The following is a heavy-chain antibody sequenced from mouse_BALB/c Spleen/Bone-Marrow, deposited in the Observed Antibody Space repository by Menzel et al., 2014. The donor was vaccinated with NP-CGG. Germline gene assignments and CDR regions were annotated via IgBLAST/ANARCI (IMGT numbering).Heavy chain of an antibody. V-gene: IGHV14-3*02. J-gene: IGHJ4*01. Sequence: VQLQQSGAELVKPGASVKLSCTASGFNIKDTYMHWVKQRPEQGLEWIGRIDPANGNTKYDPKFQGKATITADTSSNTAYLQLSSLSSEDTAVYYCARWEYYAMDYWGQGTSVPVSS. CDR2: IDPANGNT. CDR1: GFNIKDTY. D-gene: IGHD4-1*01. CDR3: ARWEYYAMDY.